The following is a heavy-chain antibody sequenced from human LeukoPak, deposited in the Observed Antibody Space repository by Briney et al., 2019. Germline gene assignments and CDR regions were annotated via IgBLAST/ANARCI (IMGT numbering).Heavy chain of an antibody. CDR2: IWYDGSNK. D-gene: IGHD3-10*01. V-gene: IGHV3-33*01. Sequence: PGGSLRLSCAASGFTFSSYGMHWVRQAPGKGLEWVAIIWYDGSNKYYADSVKGRFTISRDNSKNTLYLQMNSLRAEDTAVYYCARGGFGYGGPYYFAYWGQGTLVTVSS. CDR1: GFTFSSYG. CDR3: ARGGFGYGGPYYFAY. J-gene: IGHJ4*02.